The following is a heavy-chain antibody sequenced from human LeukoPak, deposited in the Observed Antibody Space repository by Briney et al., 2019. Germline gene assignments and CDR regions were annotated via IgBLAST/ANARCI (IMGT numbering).Heavy chain of an antibody. Sequence: SETLSLTCTVSGGSINNNYWSWIRQTPEKGLEWIGYIYFSGRTNYNPSLKGRVTISGDTSKNQFSLRLTSMSAADTAVYYCARGAGWYDYWGQGTLVTVSS. CDR1: GGSINNNY. CDR2: IYFSGRT. V-gene: IGHV4-59*01. CDR3: ARGAGWYDY. D-gene: IGHD6-19*01. J-gene: IGHJ4*02.